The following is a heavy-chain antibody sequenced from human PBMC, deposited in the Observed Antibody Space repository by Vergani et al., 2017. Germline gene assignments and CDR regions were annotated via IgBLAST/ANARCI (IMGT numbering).Heavy chain of an antibody. Sequence: QVQLVESGGGVVQPGRSLRLSCAASGFTFSSYSMHWVRQAPGKGLEWVAVIWYDGSNKYYADSVKGRFTISRDNSKNTLYLQMNSLRAEDTAVYYCARDALSGGDAFDIWGQGTMVTVSS. D-gene: IGHD3-10*01. V-gene: IGHV3-33*01. CDR2: IWYDGSNK. CDR3: ARDALSGGDAFDI. J-gene: IGHJ3*02. CDR1: GFTFSSYS.